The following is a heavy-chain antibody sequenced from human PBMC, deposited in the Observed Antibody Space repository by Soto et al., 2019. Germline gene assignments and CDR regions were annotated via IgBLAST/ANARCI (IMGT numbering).Heavy chain of an antibody. D-gene: IGHD4-17*01. CDR1: GGSISSGGYY. V-gene: IGHV4-31*03. Sequence: QVQLQESGPGLVKPSQTLSLTCTVSGGSISSGGYYWSWIRQHPGKGMEWIGYIYYSGSTYYNPSLKSRVTISVDTSKNQFSLKLSSVTAADTAVYYCARDGRDYGGNIGMDVWGQGTKVTVSS. CDR3: ARDGRDYGGNIGMDV. CDR2: IYYSGST. J-gene: IGHJ6*02.